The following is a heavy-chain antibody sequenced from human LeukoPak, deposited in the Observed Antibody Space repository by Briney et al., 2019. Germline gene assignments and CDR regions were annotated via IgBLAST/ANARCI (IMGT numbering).Heavy chain of an antibody. J-gene: IGHJ3*02. Sequence: SDTLSLTCTVSGGSISSGDYYWSWIRQPPGKGLEWIGYIYYSGSTYYNPSLKSRVTISVDTSKNQFSLKLSSVTAADTAVYYCARESSIYGSGTDAFDIWGQGTMVTVSS. CDR1: GGSISSGDYY. CDR2: IYYSGST. V-gene: IGHV4-30-4*02. D-gene: IGHD3-10*01. CDR3: ARESSIYGSGTDAFDI.